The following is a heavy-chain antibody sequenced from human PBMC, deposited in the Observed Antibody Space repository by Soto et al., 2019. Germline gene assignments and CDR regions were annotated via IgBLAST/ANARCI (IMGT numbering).Heavy chain of an antibody. V-gene: IGHV3-30*18. CDR3: AKERGSSWYYYYGMDV. CDR2: ISYDGSNK. D-gene: IGHD6-13*01. CDR1: GFTFSSYG. J-gene: IGHJ6*02. Sequence: GGSLRLSCAASGFTFSSYGMHWVRQAPGKGLEWVAVISYDGSNKYYADSVKGRFTISRDNSKNTLYLQMNSLRAEDTAVYYCAKERGSSWYYYYGMDVWGQGTTVTSP.